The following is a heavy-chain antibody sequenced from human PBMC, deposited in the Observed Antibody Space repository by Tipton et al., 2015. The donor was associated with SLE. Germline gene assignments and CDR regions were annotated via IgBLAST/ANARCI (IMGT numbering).Heavy chain of an antibody. CDR3: ARDRNYYDSSGYYYALDY. CDR2: IKQDGSEK. CDR1: GFTFSSYW. V-gene: IGHV3-7*01. D-gene: IGHD3-22*01. J-gene: IGHJ4*02. Sequence: SLRLSCAASGFTFSSYWMSWVRQAPGKGLEWVANIKQDGSEKYYVDSVKGRFTISRDNAKNSLYLQMSSLRAEDTAVYYCARDRNYYDSSGYYYALDYWGQGTLVTVSS.